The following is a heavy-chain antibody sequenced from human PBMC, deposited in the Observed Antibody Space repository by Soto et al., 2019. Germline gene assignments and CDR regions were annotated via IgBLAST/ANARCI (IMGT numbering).Heavy chain of an antibody. J-gene: IGHJ3*02. Sequence: GGSLRLSCAASGFTFSSYAMSWVRQAPGKGLEWVSAISGSGGSTYYADSVKGRFTISRDNSKNTLYLQMNSLRAEDTAVYYCAKDFYYDILTGIWGGAFDIWGQGTMVTVSS. V-gene: IGHV3-23*01. D-gene: IGHD3-9*01. CDR3: AKDFYYDILTGIWGGAFDI. CDR2: ISGSGGST. CDR1: GFTFSSYA.